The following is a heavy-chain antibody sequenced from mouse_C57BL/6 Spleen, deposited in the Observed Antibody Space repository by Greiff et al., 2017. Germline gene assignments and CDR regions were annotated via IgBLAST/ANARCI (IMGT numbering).Heavy chain of an antibody. J-gene: IGHJ1*03. CDR1: GFSLTSYG. D-gene: IGHD1-1*01. CDR2: IWSGGST. CDR3: AKNLYGSSYGYFDV. Sequence: VKLQESGPGLVQPSQSLSITCTVSGFSLTSYGVHWVRQPPGKGLEWLGVIWSGGSTDYNAAFISRLSISKDNSKSQVFFKMNSLQADDTAIYYCAKNLYGSSYGYFDVWGTGTTVTVSS. V-gene: IGHV2-4*01.